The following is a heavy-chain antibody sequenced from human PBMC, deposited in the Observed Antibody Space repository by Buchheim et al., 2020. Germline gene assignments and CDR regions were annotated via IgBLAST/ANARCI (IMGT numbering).Heavy chain of an antibody. CDR1: GGTFSSYA. D-gene: IGHD2-15*01. CDR2: IIPIFGTA. J-gene: IGHJ6*02. CDR3: ARGSGDPRYCSGGSCYEFHYYYGMDV. V-gene: IGHV1-69*01. Sequence: QVQLVQSGAEVKKPGSSVKVSCKASGGTFSSYAISWVRQAPGQGLEWMGGIIPIFGTANYAQKFQGRVTITADESTSTAYMELSGLRPEDTAVYYCARGSGDPRYCSGGSCYEFHYYYGMDVWGQGTT.